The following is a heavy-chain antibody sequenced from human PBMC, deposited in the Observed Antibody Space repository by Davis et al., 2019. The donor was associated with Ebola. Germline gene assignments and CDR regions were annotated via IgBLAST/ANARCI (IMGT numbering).Heavy chain of an antibody. J-gene: IGHJ4*02. V-gene: IGHV1-46*01. Sequence: ASVKVSCKASGYTFTSYYMHWVRQAPGQGLEWMGIINPSGGSTSYAQKFQGRVTMTRDTSTSTVYMELSSLRSEDTAVYYCARGGRGYSGYDLDFDYWGQGTLVTVSS. D-gene: IGHD5-12*01. CDR3: ARGGRGYSGYDLDFDY. CDR2: INPSGGST. CDR1: GYTFTSYY.